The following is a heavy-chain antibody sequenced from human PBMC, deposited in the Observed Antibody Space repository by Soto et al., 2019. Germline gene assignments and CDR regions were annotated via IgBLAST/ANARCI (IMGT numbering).Heavy chain of an antibody. J-gene: IGHJ4*02. CDR2: ISYSGDI. D-gene: IGHD6-6*01. V-gene: IGHV4-59*02. CDR1: GGSVSSYY. Sequence: SETLSLTCTVSGGSVSSYYWSWIRQPPGRGLECIGYISYSGDINYNPSLRGRVTISIDTSKSQFSLKLSSVTAADTAVYYCARTARLFDYWGQGTLVTVSS. CDR3: ARTARLFDY.